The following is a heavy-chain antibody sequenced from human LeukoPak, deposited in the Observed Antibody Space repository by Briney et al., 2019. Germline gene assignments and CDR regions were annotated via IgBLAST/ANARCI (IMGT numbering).Heavy chain of an antibody. CDR2: IYYSGST. Sequence: SETLSLTCTVSGGSISSYYWSWIRQPPGKGLEWIGYIYYSGSTNYNPSLKSRVTISVDTSKNQFSLKLSSVTAVDTAVYYCARNSVSDSSGYYYSAFDIWGQGTMVTVSS. J-gene: IGHJ3*02. V-gene: IGHV4-59*01. D-gene: IGHD3-22*01. CDR1: GGSISSYY. CDR3: ARNSVSDSSGYYYSAFDI.